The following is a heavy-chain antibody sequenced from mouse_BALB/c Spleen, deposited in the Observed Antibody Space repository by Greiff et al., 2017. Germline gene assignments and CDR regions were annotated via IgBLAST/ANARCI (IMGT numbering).Heavy chain of an antibody. V-gene: IGHV3-2*02. CDR3: ARDEGLRPYYYAMDY. Sequence: EVQLVESGPGLVKPSQSLSLTCTVTGYSITSDYAWNWIRQFPGNKLEWMGYISYSGSTSYNPSLKSRISITRDTSKNQFFLQLNSVTTEDTATYYCARDEGLRPYYYAMDYWGQGTSVTVSS. D-gene: IGHD2-2*01. CDR2: ISYSGST. J-gene: IGHJ4*01. CDR1: GYSITSDYA.